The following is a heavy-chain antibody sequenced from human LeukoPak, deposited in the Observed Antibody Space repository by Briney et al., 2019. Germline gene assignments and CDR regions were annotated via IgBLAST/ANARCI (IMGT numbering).Heavy chain of an antibody. CDR1: GFTFDDYA. D-gene: IGHD6-19*01. Sequence: PGGSLRLSCAASGFTFDDYAMHWVRQAPGKGLEWVSLISGDGGSTYYADSVKGRFTISRDNSKNSLYLQMNSLRTEDTALYYCAKDVAYSRGWGRAQADYYYGMDVWGQGTTVTVSS. CDR2: ISGDGGST. CDR3: AKDVAYSRGWGRAQADYYYGMDV. V-gene: IGHV3-43*02. J-gene: IGHJ6*02.